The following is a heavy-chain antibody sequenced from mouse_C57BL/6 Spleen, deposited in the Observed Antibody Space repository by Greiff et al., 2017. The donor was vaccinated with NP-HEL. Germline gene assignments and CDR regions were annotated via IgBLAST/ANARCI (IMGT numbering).Heavy chain of an antibody. CDR1: GFTFSNYW. CDR2: IRLKSDNYAT. J-gene: IGHJ4*01. D-gene: IGHD4-1*01. CDR3: TALTGYYAMDY. Sequence: EVKLVESGGGLVQPGGSMKLSCVASGFTFSNYWMNWVRQSPEKGLEWVAQIRLKSDNYATHYAESVKGRFTISRDDSKSSVYLQMNNLRAEDTGIYYCTALTGYYAMDYWGQGTSVTVSS. V-gene: IGHV6-3*01.